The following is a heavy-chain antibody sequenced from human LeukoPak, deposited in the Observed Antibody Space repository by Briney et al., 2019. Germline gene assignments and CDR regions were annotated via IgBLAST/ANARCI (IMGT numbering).Heavy chain of an antibody. D-gene: IGHD3-22*01. CDR1: GYTFTGYY. CDR3: ARGHRYYDSSGYYSGAKYYFDY. J-gene: IGHJ4*02. Sequence: PGASVKVSCKASGYTFTGYYMHWVRQAPGQGLEWMGLINPNTGVTNYAQKFQGRVTMTRDTSISTVYMELSRLRSDDTAVYYCARGHRYYDSSGYYSGAKYYFDYWGQGTLVTVSS. V-gene: IGHV1-2*02. CDR2: INPNTGVT.